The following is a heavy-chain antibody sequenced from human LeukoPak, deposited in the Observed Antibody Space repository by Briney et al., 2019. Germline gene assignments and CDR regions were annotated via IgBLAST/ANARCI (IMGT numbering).Heavy chain of an antibody. D-gene: IGHD3-22*01. J-gene: IGHJ4*02. V-gene: IGHV3-23*01. CDR1: GFTFSSYA. CDR2: ISGSGGST. CDR3: AKAPHYDSSGYTYFDY. Sequence: GGSLRLSCAASGFTFSSYAMSWVRQAPGKGLEWVSAISGSGGSTYYADSVKGRFTISRDNSKNTLYLQMNGLRAEDTAVYYCAKAPHYDSSGYTYFDYWGQGTLVTVSS.